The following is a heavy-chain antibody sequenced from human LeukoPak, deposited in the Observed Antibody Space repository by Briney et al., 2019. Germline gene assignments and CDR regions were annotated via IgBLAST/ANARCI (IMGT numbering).Heavy chain of an antibody. CDR2: IGYDGNKI. CDR1: GIPLRGSG. V-gene: IGHV3-30*02. D-gene: IGHD2-21*01. J-gene: IGHJ3*02. CDR3: AKEGRVVFDI. Sequence: PGGPRGLPGEASGIPLRGSGRHGAARPPGRGWEWLTFIGYDGNKIYRADSVKGRFTISRDNTKSTLYLQMNSLRAEDTALYYCAKEGRVVFDIWGQGTMVTVSS.